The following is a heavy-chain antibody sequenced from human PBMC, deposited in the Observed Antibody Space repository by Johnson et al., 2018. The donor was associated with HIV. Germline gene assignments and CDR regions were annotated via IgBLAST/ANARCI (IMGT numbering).Heavy chain of an antibody. CDR3: AKDRDYYGSGSPADAFDI. CDR1: GFTFSSYG. D-gene: IGHD3-10*01. Sequence: QVQLVESGGGVVQPGRSLRLSCAASGFTFSSYGMHWVRQAPGKGLEWVAVISYDGSNKYYADSVKGRFTISRDNSKNTLYLQMNSLRAEDTAVYYCAKDRDYYGSGSPADAFDIWGQGTMVTVSS. V-gene: IGHV3-30*18. CDR2: ISYDGSNK. J-gene: IGHJ3*02.